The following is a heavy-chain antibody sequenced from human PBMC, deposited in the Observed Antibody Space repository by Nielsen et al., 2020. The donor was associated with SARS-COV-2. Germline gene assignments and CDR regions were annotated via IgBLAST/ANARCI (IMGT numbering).Heavy chain of an antibody. Sequence: GESLKISCAASGFIFNTYAMSWVRQAPGKGLQWVSTISGSATGTYYADSVNGRFSVSRDNSKNTMYLQMNSLRAEDTAVYYCAKSLLDMVVTATFDYWGQGTLVTVSS. CDR2: ISGSATGT. CDR3: AKSLLDMVVTATFDY. D-gene: IGHD2-21*02. J-gene: IGHJ4*02. CDR1: GFIFNTYA. V-gene: IGHV3-23*01.